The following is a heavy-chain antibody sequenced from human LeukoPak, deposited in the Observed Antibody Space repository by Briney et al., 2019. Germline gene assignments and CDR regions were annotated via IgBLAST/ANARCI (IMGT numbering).Heavy chain of an antibody. CDR2: MNPNSGNT. V-gene: IGHV1-8*01. CDR3: ARGRIYYYYMDV. J-gene: IGHJ6*03. Sequence: ASVKVSCKASGYTFTSYDINWVRQATGQGLEWMGWMNPNSGNTGYAQKIQGRVTMTRNTSISTAYMELSSLRSEDTAVYYCARGRIYYYYMDVWGKGTTVTVSS. CDR1: GYTFTSYD.